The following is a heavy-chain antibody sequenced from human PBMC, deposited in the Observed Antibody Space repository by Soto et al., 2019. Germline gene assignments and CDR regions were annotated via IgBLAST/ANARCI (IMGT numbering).Heavy chain of an antibody. CDR2: ISSSSSTI. CDR1: GFTFSSYS. J-gene: IGHJ3*02. Sequence: GGSLRLSCAASGFTFSSYSMNWVRQAPGKGLEWVSYISSSSSTIYYADSVKGRFTISRDNAKNSLYLQMNSLRAEDTAVYYCASVYEVAAFDIWGQGTMVTVSS. D-gene: IGHD2-15*01. CDR3: ASVYEVAAFDI. V-gene: IGHV3-48*01.